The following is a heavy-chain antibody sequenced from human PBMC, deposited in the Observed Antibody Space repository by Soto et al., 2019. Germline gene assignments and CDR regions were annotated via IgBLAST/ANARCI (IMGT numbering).Heavy chain of an antibody. Sequence: QVQLVQSGAEVKKPGASVKVSCKASGYTFTGYYMHWVRQAPGQGLEWMGWINPNSGGTNYAQKFQGWVTMTRDTSVSTAYMELSRLRSDDTAVYYCARAPYSKALNWFDPWGQGTLVTVSS. CDR2: INPNSGGT. J-gene: IGHJ5*02. CDR3: ARAPYSKALNWFDP. D-gene: IGHD4-4*01. V-gene: IGHV1-2*04. CDR1: GYTFTGYY.